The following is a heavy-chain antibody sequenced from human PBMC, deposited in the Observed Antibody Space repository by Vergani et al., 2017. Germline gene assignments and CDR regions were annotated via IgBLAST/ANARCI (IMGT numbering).Heavy chain of an antibody. Sequence: EVQLLESGGGLVQPGGSLRLSCAASGFTFSSYAMSWVRQAPGKGLEWVSAISGSGGSTYYADSVKGRFPISRDNSKNTLYLQMNSLRAEDTAVYYCAKSRYCSSTSCYPAYYYMDVWGKGTTVTVSS. CDR1: GFTFSSYA. V-gene: IGHV3-23*01. D-gene: IGHD2-2*01. J-gene: IGHJ6*03. CDR3: AKSRYCSSTSCYPAYYYMDV. CDR2: ISGSGGST.